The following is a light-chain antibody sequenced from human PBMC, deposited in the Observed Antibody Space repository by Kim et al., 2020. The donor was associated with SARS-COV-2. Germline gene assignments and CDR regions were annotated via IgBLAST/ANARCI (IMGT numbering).Light chain of an antibody. J-gene: IGLJ3*02. V-gene: IGLV1-40*01. CDR1: SSNIGSND. CDR2: GNN. Sequence: QSVLTQPPSVSGAPGQRVTISCTGSSSNIGSNDVHWYQQLPGTAPKLLIYGNNNRPSGVPDRFSGSKSGTSASLAITGLQADDEADYYCQSYDSSLSGSRVFGGGTQLTVL. CDR3: QSYDSSLSGSRV.